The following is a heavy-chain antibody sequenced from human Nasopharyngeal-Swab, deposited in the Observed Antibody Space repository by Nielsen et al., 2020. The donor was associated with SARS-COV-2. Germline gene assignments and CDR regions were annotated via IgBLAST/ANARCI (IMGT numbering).Heavy chain of an antibody. D-gene: IGHD2-2*02. V-gene: IGHV3-30*18. Sequence: VRQAPGKGLEWVAVISYDGSNKYYADSVKGQFTISRDNSKNTLYLQMNSLRAEDTAVYYCAKDFAAAIPGLIGYWGQGTLVTVSS. J-gene: IGHJ4*02. CDR3: AKDFAAAIPGLIGY. CDR2: ISYDGSNK.